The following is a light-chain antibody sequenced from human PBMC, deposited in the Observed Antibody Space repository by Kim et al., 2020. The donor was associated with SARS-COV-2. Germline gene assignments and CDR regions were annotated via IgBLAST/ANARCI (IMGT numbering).Light chain of an antibody. Sequence: QSALTQPPSASGSPGQSVTISCTGTSSDVGGYNYVSWYQQHPGKAPKLLIYEVSTRPSGVPDRFSGSRSGNTASLTVSGLQAEDEADYYCSSYAGSNSVVFGGGNQLTVL. CDR2: EVS. V-gene: IGLV2-8*01. CDR3: SSYAGSNSVV. J-gene: IGLJ2*01. CDR1: SSDVGGYNY.